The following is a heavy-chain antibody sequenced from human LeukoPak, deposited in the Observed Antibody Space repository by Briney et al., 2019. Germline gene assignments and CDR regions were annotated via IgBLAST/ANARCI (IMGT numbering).Heavy chain of an antibody. V-gene: IGHV4-59*01. CDR2: IYYSGSI. CDR1: GASIRSYY. D-gene: IGHD2-15*01. Sequence: PSEALSLTCTVSGASIRSYYWSWIRQPPGKGLEWIGYIYYSGSINYNPSLKSRVTISVDTSKNQLSLKLSSVTAADTAVYYCAILGYCSGASCSPRAFDLWGQGTMVTVSS. CDR3: AILGYCSGASCSPRAFDL. J-gene: IGHJ3*01.